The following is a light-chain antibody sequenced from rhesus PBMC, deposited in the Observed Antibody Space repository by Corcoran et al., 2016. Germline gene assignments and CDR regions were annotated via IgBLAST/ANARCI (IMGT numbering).Light chain of an antibody. CDR3: QHSYGTPPT. Sequence: DIQMTQSPSSLSASVGDRVTITCRASENVNKYINWYQQKPGKAPKLLLYAASTLQSGVPSRFSGSGSGTDYTFTISSLQPEDVATYYCQHSYGTPPTFGQGTKVEIK. CDR1: ENVNKY. V-gene: IGKV1-74*01. J-gene: IGKJ1*01. CDR2: AAS.